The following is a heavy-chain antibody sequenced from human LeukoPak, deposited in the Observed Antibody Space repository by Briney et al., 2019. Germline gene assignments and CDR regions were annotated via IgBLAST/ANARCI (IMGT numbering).Heavy chain of an antibody. D-gene: IGHD2-2*01. CDR1: GFTLSSYA. J-gene: IGHJ4*02. V-gene: IGHV3-30*04. CDR2: ISYDGSNK. CDR3: ARDTLYCSSTSCSYYFDY. Sequence: PGRSLRLSCAASGFTLSSYAMHCVRQAPGKGLEWVAVISYDGSNKYYADSVKGRFTISRDNSKNTLYLQMNSLRAEDTAVYYCARDTLYCSSTSCSYYFDYWGQGTLVTVSS.